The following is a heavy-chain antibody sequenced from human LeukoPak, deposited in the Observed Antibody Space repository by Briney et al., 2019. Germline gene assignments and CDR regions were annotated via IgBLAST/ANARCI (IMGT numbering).Heavy chain of an antibody. J-gene: IGHJ4*02. CDR1: GFTFSSYA. V-gene: IGHV3-30-3*01. D-gene: IGHD3-3*01. Sequence: PGRSLRLSCAASGFTFSSYAMHWVRQAPAKGLEWVAIITYDGSSKFYADSVKGRFTISRDNSKDTLYLQMNSLRPEDTAIYYCAREKRSGYYPGYWGQGTLVTVSS. CDR3: AREKRSGYYPGY. CDR2: ITYDGSSK.